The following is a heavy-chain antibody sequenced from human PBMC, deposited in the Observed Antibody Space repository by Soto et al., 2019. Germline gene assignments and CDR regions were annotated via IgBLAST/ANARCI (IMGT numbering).Heavy chain of an antibody. J-gene: IGHJ4*02. CDR3: ARDPPRITMVRGVPHFDY. CDR1: GFTFSSYS. Sequence: EVQLVESGGGLVQPGGSLRLSCAASGFTFSSYSMNWVRQAPGKGLEWRSYISSSSSTIYYADSVKGRFTISRDNATNSLYLQMNSLRDEDTAVYYCARDPPRITMVRGVPHFDYWGQGTLVTVSS. D-gene: IGHD3-10*01. V-gene: IGHV3-48*02. CDR2: ISSSSSTI.